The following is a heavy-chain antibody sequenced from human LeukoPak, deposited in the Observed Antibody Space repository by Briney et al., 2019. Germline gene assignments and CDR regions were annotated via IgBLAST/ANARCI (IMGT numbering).Heavy chain of an antibody. V-gene: IGHV3-21*01. Sequence: GSLRLSCAASGFTFSSYSMNWVRQAPGKGLEWVSSISSSSSYIYYADAVKGRFTTSRDNAKNSLYMQMNSLRAENTAVYYCARLPGIAVAGTGPYFDYWGQGTLVTVSS. J-gene: IGHJ4*02. CDR1: GFTFSSYS. CDR2: ISSSSSYI. CDR3: ARLPGIAVAGTGPYFDY. D-gene: IGHD6-19*01.